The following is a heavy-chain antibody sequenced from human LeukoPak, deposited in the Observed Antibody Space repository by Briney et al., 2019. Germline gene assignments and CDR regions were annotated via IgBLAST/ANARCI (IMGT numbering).Heavy chain of an antibody. Sequence: GGSLRLSCAASGFTFSSYNMNWVRQAPGKGLEWVSSISSSSSYKYYADSMMGRFTISRDNTKNSLHLQMNTLSAEDTAVYFCARDTGDKSGFYFYYYMDVWGKGTTVTVSS. V-gene: IGHV3-21*06. J-gene: IGHJ6*03. D-gene: IGHD1-1*01. CDR1: GFTFSSYN. CDR3: ARDTGDKSGFYFYYYMDV. CDR2: ISSSSSYK.